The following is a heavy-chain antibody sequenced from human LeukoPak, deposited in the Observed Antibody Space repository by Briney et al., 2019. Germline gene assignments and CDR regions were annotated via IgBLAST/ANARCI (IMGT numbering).Heavy chain of an antibody. CDR1: GGTFSSYA. Sequence: SVKVSCKASGGTFSSYAISWVRQAPGQGLEWVGGIIPIFGIANYAQKFQGRVTITADKSTSTAYMELSSLRSEDTAVYYCARVLRKGFWRDYYYYGMDVWGQGTTVTVSS. CDR2: IIPIFGIA. V-gene: IGHV1-69*10. J-gene: IGHJ6*02. CDR3: ARVLRKGFWRDYYYYGMDV. D-gene: IGHD3-3*01.